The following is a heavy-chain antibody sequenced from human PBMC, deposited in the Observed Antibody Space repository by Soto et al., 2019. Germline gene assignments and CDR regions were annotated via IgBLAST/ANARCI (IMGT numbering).Heavy chain of an antibody. D-gene: IGHD3-9*01. J-gene: IGHJ4*02. CDR3: ATLTHTRTYYDILTGLDY. V-gene: IGHV3-33*01. CDR1: GFTFSSYG. Sequence: PCGFLRPSCAASGFTFSSYGMHWVRQAPGKGLEWVAVIWYDGSNKYYADSVKGRFTISRDNSKNTLYLQMNSLRAEDTAVYYCATLTHTRTYYDILTGLDYWGQGTLVTVS. CDR2: IWYDGSNK.